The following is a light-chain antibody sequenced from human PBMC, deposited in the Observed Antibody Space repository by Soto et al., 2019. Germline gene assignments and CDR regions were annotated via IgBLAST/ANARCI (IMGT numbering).Light chain of an antibody. J-gene: IGLJ2*01. CDR1: SSDVGRYNH. V-gene: IGLV2-18*02. CDR2: DVI. Sequence: QSALTQPPSVSGSPGQSVTISCTGTSSDVGRYNHLSWYQQPPGTAPKLIIYDVIYRPSGVPDRFSGSKSGNTASLTISGLQAEDEAEYYCSSYTGSSPLVVFGGGTKLTVL. CDR3: SSYTGSSPLVV.